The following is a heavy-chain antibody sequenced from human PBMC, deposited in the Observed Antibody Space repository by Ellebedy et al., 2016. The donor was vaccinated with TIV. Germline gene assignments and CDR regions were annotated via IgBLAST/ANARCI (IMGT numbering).Heavy chain of an antibody. V-gene: IGHV4-4*02. Sequence: SETLSLXCPVSGGSISSSNWWSWVRQPPGKGLEWIGEIYHTGSTNYNPSLKSRVTISVDTSKNQFSLKLSSVTAADTAVYYCARLFGSGSYPFDYWGQGTLVTVSS. D-gene: IGHD3-10*01. J-gene: IGHJ4*02. CDR1: GGSISSSNW. CDR3: ARLFGSGSYPFDY. CDR2: IYHTGST.